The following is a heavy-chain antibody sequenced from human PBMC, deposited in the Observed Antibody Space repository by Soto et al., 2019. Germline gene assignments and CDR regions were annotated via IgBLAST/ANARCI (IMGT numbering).Heavy chain of an antibody. V-gene: IGHV4-39*02. CDR3: ASVVVGATRQTGSDH. D-gene: IGHD2-15*01. J-gene: IGHJ4*02. Sequence: SETLSLTCTVSHGSISSGDYFWGWIRQPPGKGLEFIGSIHSSGGTYYSPSLKSRVSISIDKSKNHFSLKLTSVTAGDTAVYFCASVVVGATRQTGSDHWRQGTLVTVSS. CDR2: IHSSGGT. CDR1: HGSISSGDYF.